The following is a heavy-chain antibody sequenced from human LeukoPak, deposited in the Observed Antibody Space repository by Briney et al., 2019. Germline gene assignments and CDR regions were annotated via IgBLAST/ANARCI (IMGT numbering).Heavy chain of an antibody. J-gene: IGHJ4*02. Sequence: GGSLRLSCAASGFTCGNFGMSWVREAPGRGLEWVSGISGGGDTTYYAESVKGRFTISRDNSKNTLFLQMNSLSAEDTAVYYCAKTNGYYDYWGQGSLVAVSS. CDR2: ISGGGDTT. CDR1: GFTCGNFG. V-gene: IGHV3-23*01. CDR3: AKTNGYYDY. D-gene: IGHD3-22*01.